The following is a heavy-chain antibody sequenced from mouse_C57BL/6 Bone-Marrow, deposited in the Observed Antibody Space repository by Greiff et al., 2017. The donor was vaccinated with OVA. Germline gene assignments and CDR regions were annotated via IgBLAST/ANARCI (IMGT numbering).Heavy chain of an antibody. D-gene: IGHD2-4*01. CDR1: GFNIKDDY. CDR3: TPYDYDDY. V-gene: IGHV14-4*01. Sequence: VQLKKSGAELVRPGASVKLSCTASGFNIKDDYMHWVKQRPEQGLEWIGWIDPENGDTEYASKFQGKATITADTSSNTAYLQLSSLTSEDTAVYYCTPYDYDDYWGQGATLTVSS. J-gene: IGHJ2*01. CDR2: IDPENGDT.